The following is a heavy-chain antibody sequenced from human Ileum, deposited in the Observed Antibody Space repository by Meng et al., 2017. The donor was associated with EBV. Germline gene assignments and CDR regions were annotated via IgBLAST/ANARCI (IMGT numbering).Heavy chain of an antibody. V-gene: IGHV4-59*01. CDR1: GDSINNFF. J-gene: IGHJ4*02. D-gene: IGHD3-22*01. CDR3: ARFYYDSSGYYPLAFDF. CDR2: FSYSGGT. Sequence: QVHLQESGPGLVKPSXXLXLTCTXXGDSINNFFWSWIRQTPEKGLEWIGFFSYSGGTHYNPSLKSRVTISVDTSKNQFSLKLNSVTASDTAVYYCARFYYDSSGYYPLAFDFWGRGTLVTVSS.